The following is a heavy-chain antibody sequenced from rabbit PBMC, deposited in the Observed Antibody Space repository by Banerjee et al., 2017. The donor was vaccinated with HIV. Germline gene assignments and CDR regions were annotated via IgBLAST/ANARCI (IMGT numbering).Heavy chain of an antibody. CDR3: ARSLGGYGGGVYTKIDAFDP. V-gene: IGHV1S40*01. CDR2: IYAGSGAGA. Sequence: QSLEESGGGLVQPEGSLTLTCTASGFSFSDNYYMCWVRPAPGKGLERIACIYAGSGAGACYASWVNGRFTISKTSSTTVTLHMTSLTVADTATYFCARSLGGYGGGVYTKIDAFDPRGPGTLVTVS. J-gene: IGHJ2*01. CDR1: GFSFSDNYY. D-gene: IGHD4-2*01.